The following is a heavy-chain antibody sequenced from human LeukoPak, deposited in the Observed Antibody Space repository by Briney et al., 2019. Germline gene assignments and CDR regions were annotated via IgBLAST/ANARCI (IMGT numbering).Heavy chain of an antibody. J-gene: IGHJ4*02. CDR2: IYYFGTT. CDR1: RGSIIDSSYY. CDR3: ARDSRAWYGQYYFDF. Sequence: SGTLSLTCTVSRGSIIDSSYYWGWIRQPPGKGLEWIGNIYYFGTTLHNPSLKSRVTMSVDTSKNQFSLKLSSVTAADTAVYYCARDSRAWYGQYYFDFWGQGALVTVSS. D-gene: IGHD6-19*01. V-gene: IGHV4-39*07.